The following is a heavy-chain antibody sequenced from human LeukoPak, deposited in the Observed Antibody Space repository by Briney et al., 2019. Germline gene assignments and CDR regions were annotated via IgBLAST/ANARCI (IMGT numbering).Heavy chain of an antibody. D-gene: IGHD3-22*01. CDR2: FDPEDGET. CDR1: GYTLTELS. V-gene: IGHV1-24*01. J-gene: IGHJ4*02. Sequence: ASVKVSCKVSGYTLTELSMHWVRQAPGKGLEWMGGFDPEDGETIYAQKLQGRVTMTEDTSTDTAYMELSSLRSEDTAVYYCATRPITMIVVVNDYYFDYWGQGTLVTVSS. CDR3: ATRPITMIVVVNDYYFDY.